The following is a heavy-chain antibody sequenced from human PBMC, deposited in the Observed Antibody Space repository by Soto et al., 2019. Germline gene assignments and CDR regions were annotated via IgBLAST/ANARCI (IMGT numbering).Heavy chain of an antibody. J-gene: IGHJ4*02. Sequence: EVQLVESGGGLVQPGGSLRLSCAASGFTFSSYWMHWVRQVPGKGLVWVSRINPDASSIMYADSGKGRSTISKDDAKNTHSLQVKTLTAEDTAVYYCVRGGSANYYGHFDYWGQGTLVTVSS. CDR2: INPDASSI. D-gene: IGHD1-26*01. CDR1: GFTFSSYW. V-gene: IGHV3-74*03. CDR3: VRGGSANYYGHFDY.